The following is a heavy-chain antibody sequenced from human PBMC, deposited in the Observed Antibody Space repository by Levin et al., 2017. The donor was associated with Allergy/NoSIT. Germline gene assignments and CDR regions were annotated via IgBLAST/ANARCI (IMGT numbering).Heavy chain of an antibody. CDR2: ISSSTRTI. J-gene: IGHJ3*02. CDR3: ARDLYCSGGSCYSDAFDI. V-gene: IGHV3-48*01. Sequence: GGSLRLSCAASGFTFSNYRMNWVRQAPGKGLEWISYISSSTRTIYYADSVKGRFTISRDNAKNSLYLQMNSLRAEDTAVYYCARDLYCSGGSCYSDAFDIWGQGTMVTVSS. CDR1: GFTFSNYR. D-gene: IGHD2-15*01.